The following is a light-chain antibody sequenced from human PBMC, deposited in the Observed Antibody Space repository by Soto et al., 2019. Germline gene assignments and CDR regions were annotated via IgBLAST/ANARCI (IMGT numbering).Light chain of an antibody. J-gene: IGKJ3*01. CDR1: QSVSSSY. CDR3: QQYGSSLFT. V-gene: IGKV3-20*01. CDR2: GAS. Sequence: EIVLTQSPGTLSLSPGERATLSCRASQSVSSSYLAWYQQNPGQAPRLLIYGASSRATGIPDRFSGSGSGTDFTLTISRLEPEDFAVYYCQQYGSSLFTFGPGTKVDIK.